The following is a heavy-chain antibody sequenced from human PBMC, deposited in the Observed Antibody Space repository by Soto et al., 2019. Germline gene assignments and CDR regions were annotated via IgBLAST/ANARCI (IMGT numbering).Heavy chain of an antibody. CDR2: ISGSGGTT. CDR3: ASCLLAWYRGLDY. Sequence: EVHLLESGGGWVQPGGSLRLSCAASGFTFSNYAMTWVRQTPGKGLEWVSEISGSGGTTYSADSVKGRFTISRDNSKNTLYRQMNSLRAEDTAVYYWASCLLAWYRGLDYWGQGTLVTVSS. J-gene: IGHJ4*02. CDR1: GFTFSNYA. D-gene: IGHD1-1*01. V-gene: IGHV3-23*01.